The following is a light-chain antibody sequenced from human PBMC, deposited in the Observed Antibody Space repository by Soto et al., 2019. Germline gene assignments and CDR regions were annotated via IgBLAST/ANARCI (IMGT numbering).Light chain of an antibody. V-gene: IGKV3-20*01. Sequence: EVVLTQSPGTLSLSPGERATLSCRASQSISDTLAWYQQKPGQAPRLLIHGASTRATGIPDRFSGSGSGTDFTLIISRLEPGDFGMYYCQQYGSSSITFGQGTRLEIK. CDR2: GAS. CDR1: QSISDT. CDR3: QQYGSSSIT. J-gene: IGKJ5*01.